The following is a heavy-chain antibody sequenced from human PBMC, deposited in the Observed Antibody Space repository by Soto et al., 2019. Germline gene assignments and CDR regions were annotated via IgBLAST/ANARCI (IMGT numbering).Heavy chain of an antibody. Sequence: SETLTGTYPNSSCAISSFYWICICAPPGKGLEWIGYIYYSGSTNYNPSLKSRVTISVDTSKNQFSLKLSSVTAADTAVYYCARGTAVAGRGEFDYWGQGTLVTVS. D-gene: IGHD6-19*01. J-gene: IGHJ4*02. V-gene: IGHV4-59*01. CDR2: IYYSGST. CDR1: SCAISSFY. CDR3: ARGTAVAGRGEFDY.